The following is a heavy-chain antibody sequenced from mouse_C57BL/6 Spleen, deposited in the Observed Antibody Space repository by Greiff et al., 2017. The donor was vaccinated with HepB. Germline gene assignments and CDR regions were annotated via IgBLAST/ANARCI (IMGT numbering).Heavy chain of an antibody. V-gene: IGHV1-4*01. CDR1: GYTFTSYT. Sequence: VKLQQSGAELARPGASVKMSCKASGYTFTSYTMHWVKQRPGQGLEWIGYINPSSGYTKYNQKFKDKATLTADKSSSTAYMQLSSLTSEDSAVYYCAREGSGYYFDYWGQGTTLTVSS. J-gene: IGHJ2*01. CDR3: AREGSGYYFDY. CDR2: INPSSGYT. D-gene: IGHD3-2*02.